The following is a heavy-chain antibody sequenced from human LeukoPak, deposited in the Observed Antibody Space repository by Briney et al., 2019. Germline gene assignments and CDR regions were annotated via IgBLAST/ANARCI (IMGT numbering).Heavy chain of an antibody. V-gene: IGHV3-23*01. D-gene: IGHD2-15*01. CDR3: AKDLTPDYCSGGSCYSYYYMDV. CDR2: ISGSGGGT. J-gene: IGHJ6*03. Sequence: PGGSLRLSCAASGFTFSTYGMNWVRQAPGKGLEWVSGISGSGGGTYYADSVKGRFTISRDNSWNTLYQQMNSLRAEDTAVYYCAKDLTPDYCSGGSCYSYYYMDVWGKGTTVTISS. CDR1: GFTFSTYG.